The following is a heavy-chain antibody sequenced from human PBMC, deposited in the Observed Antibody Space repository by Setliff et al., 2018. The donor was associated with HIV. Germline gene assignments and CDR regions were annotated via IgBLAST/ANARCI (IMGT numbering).Heavy chain of an antibody. CDR3: AREGAPRYDSSSYYMDV. D-gene: IGHD3-22*01. V-gene: IGHV4-38-2*02. J-gene: IGHJ6*03. CDR2: IYHSGIT. CDR1: GASIRSYY. Sequence: SETLSLTCSVSGASIRSYYWGWIRQAPGKGLEWIGNIYHSGITYYNPSLKSRVTISVDTSKNQFSLRLSSVTAADTAVYYCAREGAPRYDSSSYYMDVWGKGTTVTVSS.